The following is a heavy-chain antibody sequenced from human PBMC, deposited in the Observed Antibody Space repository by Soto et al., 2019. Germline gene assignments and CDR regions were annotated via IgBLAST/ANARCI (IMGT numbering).Heavy chain of an antibody. CDR1: GGSISSGGYY. Sequence: SETQSLTCTVSGGSISSGGYYWSWIRQHPGKGLEWIGYIYYSGSTYYNPSLKSRVTISVDTSKNQFSLKLSSVTAADTAVYYCARDLLELPYGMDVWGQGTTVTVSS. D-gene: IGHD1-7*01. V-gene: IGHV4-31*03. CDR2: IYYSGST. CDR3: ARDLLELPYGMDV. J-gene: IGHJ6*02.